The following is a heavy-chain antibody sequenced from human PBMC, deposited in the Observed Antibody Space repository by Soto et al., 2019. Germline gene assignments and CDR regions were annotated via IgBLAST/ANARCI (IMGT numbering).Heavy chain of an antibody. V-gene: IGHV3-23*01. CDR2: ISGSGGST. Sequence: GSLRLSCATSGVTFCSYAISWVRQAPGKGLEWVSAISGSGGSTYYADSVKGRFTISRDNSKNTLYLQMNSLRAEDTAVYYCAKRATIFGVVTHFDYWGQGTLVTVSS. D-gene: IGHD3-3*01. CDR1: GVTFCSYA. CDR3: AKRATIFGVVTHFDY. J-gene: IGHJ4*02.